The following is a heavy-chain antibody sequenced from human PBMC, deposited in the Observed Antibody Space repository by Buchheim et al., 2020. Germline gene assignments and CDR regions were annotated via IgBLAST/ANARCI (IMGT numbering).Heavy chain of an antibody. CDR2: ISSSSSYI. Sequence: EVQLVESGGGLVKPGGSLRLSCAASGFTFSSYSMNWVRQAPGKGLEWVSSISSSSSYIYYADSVKGRFTISRDNTKNSLYLQMNGLRAEDTAVYYCARGVGPNHGVLDYWGQGTL. CDR3: ARGVGPNHGVLDY. V-gene: IGHV3-21*01. J-gene: IGHJ4*02. D-gene: IGHD2-8*01. CDR1: GFTFSSYS.